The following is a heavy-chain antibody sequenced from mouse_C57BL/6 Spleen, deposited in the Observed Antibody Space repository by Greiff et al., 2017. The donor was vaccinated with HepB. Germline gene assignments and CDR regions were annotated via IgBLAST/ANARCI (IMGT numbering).Heavy chain of an antibody. J-gene: IGHJ2*01. CDR1: GYTFTSYW. CDR3: ARYLNFDY. Sequence: VQLQQPGAELVKPGASVKLSCKASGYTFTSYWMQWVKQRPGQGLEWIGEIDPSDSYTNYNQKFKGKATLTVDTSSSTAYMQLSSLTSEDSAVYYCARYLNFDYWGQGTTLTVSS. V-gene: IGHV1-50*01. CDR2: IDPSDSYT.